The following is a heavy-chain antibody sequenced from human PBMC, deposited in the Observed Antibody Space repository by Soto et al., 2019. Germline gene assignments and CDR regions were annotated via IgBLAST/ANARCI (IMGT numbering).Heavy chain of an antibody. Sequence: VQLVESGGGVVQPGTSLRLSCEASGFTFSSYGMHWVRQAPGKGLEWVSAIGGTSGSTYYADSVKGRFTISRDNSKNTPSLQMNSLRAEDTAVYYCAKRRGEGYFDLWGRGSLVTVSS. D-gene: IGHD3-10*01. CDR3: AKRRGEGYFDL. V-gene: IGHV3-23*04. CDR1: GFTFSSYG. J-gene: IGHJ2*01. CDR2: IGGTSGST.